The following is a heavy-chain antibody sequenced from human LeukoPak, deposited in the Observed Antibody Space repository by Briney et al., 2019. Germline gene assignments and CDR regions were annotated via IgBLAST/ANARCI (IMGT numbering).Heavy chain of an antibody. CDR2: VYHSGST. CDR3: ARHSRGHSFKY. J-gene: IGHJ4*02. V-gene: IGHV4-38-2*02. D-gene: IGHD2-21*01. Sequence: SETLSLTCTVSGYSIISDYYWGWIRQSPGKGLEWIGSVYHSGSTHYNPSLKSRVTMSVDTSKNQVSLKLNSVTAADTAVYYCARHSRGHSFKYWGEGHRLTLSS. CDR1: GYSIISDYY.